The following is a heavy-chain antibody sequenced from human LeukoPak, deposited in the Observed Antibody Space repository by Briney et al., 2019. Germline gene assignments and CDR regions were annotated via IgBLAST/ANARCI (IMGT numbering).Heavy chain of an antibody. CDR3: ARDSAVVVVAATPWYYYMDV. D-gene: IGHD2-15*01. V-gene: IGHV1-8*01. CDR1: GYTFTSYD. Sequence: GASVKVSCKASGYTFTSYDINWVRQATGQGLEWMGWMNPNSGNTGYAQKFQGRVTITTDESTSTAYMELSSLRSEDTAVYYCARDSAVVVVAATPWYYYMDVWGKGTTVTVSS. J-gene: IGHJ6*03. CDR2: MNPNSGNT.